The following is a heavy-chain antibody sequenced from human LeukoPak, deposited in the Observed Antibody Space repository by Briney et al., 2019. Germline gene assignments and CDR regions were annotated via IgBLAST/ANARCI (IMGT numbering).Heavy chain of an antibody. CDR1: GFTFSSYW. V-gene: IGHV3-74*01. Sequence: PGGSLRLSCAASGFTFSSYWMHWVRQAPGKGLVWVSRINSDGSSTSYADSVKGRFTISRDNAKNTLYLQMNSLRAEDTSVYYCARDRTNGSSYENLFEYWGQGSLVTVSS. D-gene: IGHD1-26*01. CDR3: ARDRTNGSSYENLFEY. J-gene: IGHJ4*02. CDR2: INSDGSST.